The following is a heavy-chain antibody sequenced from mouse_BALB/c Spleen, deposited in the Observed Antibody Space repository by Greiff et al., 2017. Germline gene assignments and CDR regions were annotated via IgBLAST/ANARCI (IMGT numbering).Heavy chain of an antibody. CDR2: IWTGGGT. V-gene: IGHV2-9-2*01. CDR3: VRPFAY. J-gene: IGHJ3*01. Sequence: VQLQESGPGLVAPSQSLSITCTVSGFSLTSYDISWIRQPPGKGLEWLGVIWTGGGTNYNSAFMSRLSISKDNSKSQVFLQMNSLQTDDTAIYYCVRPFAYWGQGTLVTVSA. CDR1: GFSLTSYD.